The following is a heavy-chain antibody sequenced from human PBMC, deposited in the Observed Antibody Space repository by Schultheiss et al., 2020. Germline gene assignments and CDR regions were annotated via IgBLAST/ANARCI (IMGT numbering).Heavy chain of an antibody. V-gene: IGHV4-34*01. D-gene: IGHD2-2*01. CDR3: ARVGDIVVVPATSWFDP. CDR2: INHSGST. Sequence: SETLSLTCAVYGGSFSGYYWSWIRQPPGKGLEWIGEINHSGSTNYNPSLKSRVTISVDTSKNQFSLKLSSVTAADTAVYYCARVGDIVVVPATSWFDPWGQGTLVTVSA. CDR1: GGSFSGYY. J-gene: IGHJ5*02.